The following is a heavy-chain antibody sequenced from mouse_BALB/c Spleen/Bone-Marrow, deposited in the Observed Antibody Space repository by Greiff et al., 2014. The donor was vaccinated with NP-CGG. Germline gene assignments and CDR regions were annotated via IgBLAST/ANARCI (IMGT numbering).Heavy chain of an antibody. V-gene: IGHV1-74*04. CDR3: ARGRDYDVFSY. Sequence: VKLQESGAELVRPGASVKLSCKASGYTFTSCWMNWVKQRPEQGLEWIGRIDPYDSETHYNQKFKDKAILTVDKSSSTAYMQLSSLTSEDSAVYYCARGRDYDVFSYWGQGTLVTVSA. D-gene: IGHD2-4*01. CDR2: IDPYDSET. J-gene: IGHJ3*01. CDR1: GYTFTSCW.